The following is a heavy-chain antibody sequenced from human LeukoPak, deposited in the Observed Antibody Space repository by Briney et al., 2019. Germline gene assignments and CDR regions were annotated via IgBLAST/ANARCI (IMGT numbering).Heavy chain of an antibody. CDR2: ISSRSSYI. CDR3: ARDHHISGF. J-gene: IGHJ4*02. Sequence: GGSLSLSCAASGFTFSSYSMKWVRQAPGKGLEWVSSISSRSSYIYYADSVKGRFTISRDNDKNALYLQMNSLRAEDTAVYYCARDHHISGFWGQGTLVTVSS. CDR1: GFTFSSYS. V-gene: IGHV3-21*01. D-gene: IGHD6-19*01.